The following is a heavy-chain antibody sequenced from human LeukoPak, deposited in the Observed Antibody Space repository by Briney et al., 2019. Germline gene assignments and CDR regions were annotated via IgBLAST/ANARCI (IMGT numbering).Heavy chain of an antibody. CDR3: ARDMLPSMVRGDRDY. Sequence: PGGSLRLSCAASGFTFSSYSMNWVRQAPGKGLEWVSSISGSSSYIYYADSVKGRFTISRDNAKNSLYLQMNSLRAEDTAVYYCARDMLPSMVRGDRDYWGQGTLVTVSS. V-gene: IGHV3-21*01. CDR2: ISGSSSYI. J-gene: IGHJ4*02. D-gene: IGHD3-10*01. CDR1: GFTFSSYS.